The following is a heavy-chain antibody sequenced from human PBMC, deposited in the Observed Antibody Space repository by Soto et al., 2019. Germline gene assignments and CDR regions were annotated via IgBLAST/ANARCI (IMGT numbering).Heavy chain of an antibody. CDR1: GGTFSSSA. CDR2: IVVGSGNT. J-gene: IGHJ4*02. V-gene: IGHV1-58*01. D-gene: IGHD3-3*01. CDR3: AADNDFWSGHYSFDY. Sequence: ASVKVSCKASGGTFSSSAVQWVRQARGQRLEWIGWIVVGSGNTNYAQKFQERVTITRDMSTSTAYMELTSLRSEDTAVYYCAADNDFWSGHYSFDYWGQGTLVTVSS.